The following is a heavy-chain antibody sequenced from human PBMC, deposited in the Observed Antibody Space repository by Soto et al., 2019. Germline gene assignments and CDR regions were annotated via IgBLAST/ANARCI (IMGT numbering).Heavy chain of an antibody. V-gene: IGHV5-51*01. D-gene: IGHD6-19*01. CDR3: ARQHPLDSRVWFT. J-gene: IGHJ4*02. CDR2: IYPRDSDT. Sequence: GESLKISCKVSGDSFTGFWIGWVRQMPGKGLEWLGSIYPRDSDTRYSPSFQGQVTISADKSLSTAYLQWNSLQATDTAIYYCARQHPLDSRVWFTWGQGTLVTVSS. CDR1: GDSFTGFW.